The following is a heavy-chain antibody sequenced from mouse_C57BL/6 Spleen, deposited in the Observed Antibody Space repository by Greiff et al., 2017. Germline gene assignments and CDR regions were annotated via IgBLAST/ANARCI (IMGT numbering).Heavy chain of an antibody. CDR1: GYTFTSYW. J-gene: IGHJ4*01. CDR2: LSPNSGST. CDR3: ASTTVGAPYAMDY. Sequence: VQLQQPGAELVKPGASVKLSCKASGYTFTSYWMHWVKQRPGQGLEWIGMLSPNSGSTNYNEKFKSKATLTVDKSSSTAYTQLSSLTSEDSAVYYCASTTVGAPYAMDYWGQRTSVTVSS. D-gene: IGHD1-1*01. V-gene: IGHV1-64*01.